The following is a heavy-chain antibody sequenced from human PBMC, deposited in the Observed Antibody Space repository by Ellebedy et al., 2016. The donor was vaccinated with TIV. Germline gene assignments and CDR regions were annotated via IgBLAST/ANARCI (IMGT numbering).Heavy chain of an antibody. CDR1: GFTFSSYW. Sequence: PGGSLRLSCAASGFTFSSYWMHWVRQAPGKGLVWVARVNSDGSTTGSADSVKGRFTISRDNAKNTLYLQMNSLRAEDTAVYYCARGPVDTPMGTFDYWGQGALATVSS. CDR2: VNSDGSTT. V-gene: IGHV3-74*01. J-gene: IGHJ4*02. CDR3: ARGPVDTPMGTFDY. D-gene: IGHD5-18*01.